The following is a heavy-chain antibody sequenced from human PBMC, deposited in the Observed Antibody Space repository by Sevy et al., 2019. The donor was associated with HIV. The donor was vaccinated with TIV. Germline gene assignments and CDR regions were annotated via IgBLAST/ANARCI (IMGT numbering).Heavy chain of an antibody. Sequence: SETLSLTCTVSGGSISSSSYYWGWIRLPPGKGLEWIGSIYYSGSTYYNPSLKSRVTISVDTSKNQFSLKLSSVTAADTAVYYCLGIAAAGTRFDPWGQGTLVTVSS. D-gene: IGHD6-13*01. J-gene: IGHJ5*02. CDR3: LGIAAAGTRFDP. V-gene: IGHV4-39*01. CDR2: IYYSGST. CDR1: GGSISSSSYY.